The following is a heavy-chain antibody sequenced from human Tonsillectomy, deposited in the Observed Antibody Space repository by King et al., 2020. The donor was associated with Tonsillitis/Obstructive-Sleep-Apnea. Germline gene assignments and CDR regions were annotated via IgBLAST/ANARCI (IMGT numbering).Heavy chain of an antibody. CDR2: IKQDGSEK. CDR1: GFTFSSYW. J-gene: IGHJ3*02. V-gene: IGHV3-7*01. CDR3: ASDLTYYYDSIGYYYDAFDI. Sequence: VQLVESGGGLVQPGGSLRLSCAASGFTFSSYWMTWVRQAPGKGLEWVANIKQDGSEKYYVDSVKGRFTISRHNAKTSLYLQMNSLRAEDTAVYYCASDLTYYYDSIGYYYDAFDIWGQGTMVTVSS. D-gene: IGHD3-22*01.